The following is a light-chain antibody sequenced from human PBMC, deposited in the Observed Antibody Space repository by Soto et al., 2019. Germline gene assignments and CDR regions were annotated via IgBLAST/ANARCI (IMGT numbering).Light chain of an antibody. CDR1: QRVSRN. Sequence: EIVMTQSPATLSVSPGERATLSCRASQRVSRNLAWYQQKPCQAPRLLIYGASTRATGIPARFSGSGSGTEFALTISSLQSEDFAVYCCQQYNNWPPLTFGGGTKVEIK. J-gene: IGKJ4*01. CDR3: QQYNNWPPLT. CDR2: GAS. V-gene: IGKV3-15*01.